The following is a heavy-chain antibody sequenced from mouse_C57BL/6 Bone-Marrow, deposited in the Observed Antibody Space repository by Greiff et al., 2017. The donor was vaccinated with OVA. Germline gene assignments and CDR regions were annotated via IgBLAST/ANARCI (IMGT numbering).Heavy chain of an antibody. CDR1: GFTFSDYG. Sequence: EVHLVESGGGLVQPGGSLKLSCAASGFTFSDYGMAWVRRAPRKGPEWVAFLSNLAYSIYYADTVTGLFTISRENAKNSLYLDMRRLRSEDTAMYYCASHGNSVAYWGQGTSVTVSA. CDR2: LSNLAYSI. D-gene: IGHD2-1*01. CDR3: ASHGNSVAY. J-gene: IGHJ4*01. V-gene: IGHV5-15*01.